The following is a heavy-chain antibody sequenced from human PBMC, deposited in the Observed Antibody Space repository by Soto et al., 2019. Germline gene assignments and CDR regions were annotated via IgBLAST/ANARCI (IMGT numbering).Heavy chain of an antibody. CDR3: ARGGLEPFDY. J-gene: IGHJ4*02. V-gene: IGHV3-74*01. Sequence: EVKLVESGGGLVQSGGSLRLSCATSGFTFSDEWMHWVRQAPGKGLVWVSRINKDGSYKNYADFVEGRFTISRDDARSDLYLQMDRLRAEDTAVYYCARGGLEPFDYLGQGALVTVSS. D-gene: IGHD1-1*01. CDR1: GFTFSDEW. CDR2: INKDGSYK.